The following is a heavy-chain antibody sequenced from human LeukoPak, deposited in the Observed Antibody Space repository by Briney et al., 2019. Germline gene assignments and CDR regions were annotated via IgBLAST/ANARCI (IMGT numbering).Heavy chain of an antibody. Sequence: GGSLRLSCAASGFTSSSYWMHWVRQAPGKGLVWVSRINSDGSSTSYADSVKGRFTISRDNAKNTLYLQMNSLRAEDTAVYYCAREKVVVPAAIGYWGQGTLVTVSS. CDR1: GFTSSSYW. V-gene: IGHV3-74*01. CDR2: INSDGSST. CDR3: AREKVVVPAAIGY. D-gene: IGHD2-2*01. J-gene: IGHJ4*02.